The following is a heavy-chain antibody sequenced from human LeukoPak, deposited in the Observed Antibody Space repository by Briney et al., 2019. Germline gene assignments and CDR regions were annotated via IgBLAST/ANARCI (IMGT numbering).Heavy chain of an antibody. Sequence: SVKVSCKASGGTFSSYAISWVRQAPGQGLEWMGGIIPIFGTANYAQKFQGRVTITADESTSTAYMELSSLRSEDTAVYYCARAPRNYYDSSGYYIYWGQGTLVTVSS. J-gene: IGHJ4*02. CDR1: GGTFSSYA. CDR3: ARAPRNYYDSSGYYIY. CDR2: IIPIFGTA. D-gene: IGHD3-22*01. V-gene: IGHV1-69*01.